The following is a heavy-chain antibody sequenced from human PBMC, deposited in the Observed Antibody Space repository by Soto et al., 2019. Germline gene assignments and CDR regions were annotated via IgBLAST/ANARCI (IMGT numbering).Heavy chain of an antibody. CDR2: NIPISGTA. CDR3: PRSEGRSTNLEMYYYYYYGMDV. Sequence: QVQLVQSGAEVKKPGSSVRVSCKASGGTFSSYAISWVRQAPGQGLEWMGGNIPISGTANYAQKFKGRVTITADEATSTAYMELSSLRSEDTAVYYCPRSEGRSTNLEMYYYYYYGMDVWGQGTTVTVSS. V-gene: IGHV1-69*01. J-gene: IGHJ6*02. D-gene: IGHD2-2*01. CDR1: GGTFSSYA.